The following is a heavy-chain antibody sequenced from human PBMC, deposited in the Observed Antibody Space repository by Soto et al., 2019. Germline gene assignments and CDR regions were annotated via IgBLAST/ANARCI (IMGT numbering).Heavy chain of an antibody. D-gene: IGHD6-6*01. CDR2: ISHDGVTK. J-gene: IGHJ4*02. Sequence: RRLSCTASGSTFPNYPMHWARQAPDKGLEWVAVISHDGVTKNSADSVKGRFTISRDNSRNTLYLQMNSLRAEDTAVYYCAKVFKEQLGPFDYWGQGTLVTVSS. V-gene: IGHV3-30-3*01. CDR3: AKVFKEQLGPFDY. CDR1: GSTFPNYP.